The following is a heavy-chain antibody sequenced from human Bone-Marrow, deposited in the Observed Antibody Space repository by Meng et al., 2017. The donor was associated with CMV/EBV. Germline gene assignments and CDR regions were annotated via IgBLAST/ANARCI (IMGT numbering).Heavy chain of an antibody. V-gene: IGHV3-21*01. CDR1: GFTFSSYS. J-gene: IGHJ4*02. CDR3: ARGPRGQPTPGDY. CDR2: ISSSSSYI. D-gene: IGHD3-10*01. Sequence: GGSLRLSCAASGFTFSSYSMNWVRQAPGKGLEWVSSISSSSSYIYYADSVKGRFTISRDNAKNSLYLQMNSLRAEDTAVYYCARGPRGQPTPGDYWGQGTRVTGSS.